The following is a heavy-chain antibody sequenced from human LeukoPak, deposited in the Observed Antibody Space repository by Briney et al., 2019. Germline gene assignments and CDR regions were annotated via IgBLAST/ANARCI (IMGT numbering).Heavy chain of an antibody. CDR2: INTNTGNP. D-gene: IGHD6-6*01. V-gene: IGHV7-4-1*02. CDR1: GYTFTSYA. J-gene: IGHJ4*02. Sequence: GASVKVSCKASGYTFTSYAMNWVRQAPGQGLEWMGWINTNTGNPTYAQGFTGRFVFSLDTSVSTAYLQISSLKAEDTAVYYCARGLAIIAARLGAADYWGQGTLVTVSS. CDR3: ARGLAIIAARLGAADY.